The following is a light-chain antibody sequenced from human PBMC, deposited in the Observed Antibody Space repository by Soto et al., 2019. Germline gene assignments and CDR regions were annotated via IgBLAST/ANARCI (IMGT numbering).Light chain of an antibody. CDR2: DNN. V-gene: IGLV1-51*01. CDR3: ATWDSSLIAGV. CDR1: SSNIGNNF. J-gene: IGLJ2*01. Sequence: QSVLTQPPSVSAAPGQKVTISCSGSSSNIGNNFLSWYQHLPGTAPKLLIYDNNNRPSGILYRFSGTKYGTSATLGITGLQTGDEAHDYCATWDSSLIAGVFGGGTKVTVL.